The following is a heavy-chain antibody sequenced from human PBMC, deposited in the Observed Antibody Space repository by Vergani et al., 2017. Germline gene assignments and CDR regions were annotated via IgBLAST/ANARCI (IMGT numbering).Heavy chain of an antibody. CDR3: AKAYLRLRGAFDL. J-gene: IGHJ3*01. CDR2: IGSSGPYI. V-gene: IGHV3-21*06. Sequence: EVQLVESGGDLVQPGRSLRLSCQTSGFNFGEYGVSWVRQAPGKGLEWVAFIGSSGPYINYADSVKGRFIISRDNTNNSLFLQLRSLRAEDAAVYYCAKAYLRLRGAFDLWGQGTRVTVSS. CDR1: GFNFGEYG. D-gene: IGHD5/OR15-5a*01.